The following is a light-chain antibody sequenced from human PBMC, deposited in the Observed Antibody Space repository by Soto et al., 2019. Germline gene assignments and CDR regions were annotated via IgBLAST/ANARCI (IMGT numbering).Light chain of an antibody. CDR3: QQYNSYSWT. CDR1: QGISSY. V-gene: IGKV1-5*03. J-gene: IGKJ1*01. Sequence: DIQLTQSPSFLSASVVDRVTITCRASQGISSYLAWYQQKPGKAPKLLIYKASSLESGVPSRFSGSGSGTEFTLTISSLQPDDFATYYCQQYNSYSWTFGQGTKVDIK. CDR2: KAS.